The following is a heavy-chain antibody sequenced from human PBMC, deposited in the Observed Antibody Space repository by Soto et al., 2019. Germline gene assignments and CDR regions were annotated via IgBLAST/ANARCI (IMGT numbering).Heavy chain of an antibody. D-gene: IGHD3-16*01. CDR2: IYWDDDK. Sequence: QITLRESGPTLVKPTQTLTLTCTFSGFSLDASAVGVGWIRQPPGKALEWLALIYWDDDKRYNPSLKGRLTLTKDTSKNQVVLTMTNMDPVDTATYYCANSGLSESQYVADAFDFWGQGTMVTVSS. CDR1: GFSLDASAVG. CDR3: ANSGLSESQYVADAFDF. V-gene: IGHV2-5*02. J-gene: IGHJ3*01.